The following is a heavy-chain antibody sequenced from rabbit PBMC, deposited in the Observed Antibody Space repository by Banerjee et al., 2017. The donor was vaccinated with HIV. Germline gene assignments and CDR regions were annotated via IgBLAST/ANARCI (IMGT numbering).Heavy chain of an antibody. V-gene: IGHV1S45*01. CDR1: GSTLSRYY. Sequence: QQQLVESGGDLVKPGASLTLTCTASGSTLSRYYICWVRQAPGKGLEWIACIYGGSSGSTYYASWAKGRFTISKTSSTTVTLQMTSLTAADTATYLCARDLAGVIGWNFGLWGQGTLVTVS. CDR3: ARDLAGVIGWNFGL. D-gene: IGHD4-1*01. CDR2: IYGGSSGST. J-gene: IGHJ6*01.